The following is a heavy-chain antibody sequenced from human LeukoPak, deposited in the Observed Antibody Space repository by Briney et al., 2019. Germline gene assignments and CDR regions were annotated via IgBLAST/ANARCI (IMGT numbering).Heavy chain of an antibody. D-gene: IGHD1-26*01. Sequence: GSSVKLSRKASGYSFTGYYMDWVRRAPGQRLEWMVWSIRYSCGTNYAQKFQGRVTMTRATSISTAYMELRRLRSDDTAVYYCARGWGPSGSYDYWGQGTPVTVSS. CDR3: ARGWGPSGSYDY. CDR1: GYSFTGYY. J-gene: IGHJ4*02. CDR2: SIRYSCGT. V-gene: IGHV1-2*02.